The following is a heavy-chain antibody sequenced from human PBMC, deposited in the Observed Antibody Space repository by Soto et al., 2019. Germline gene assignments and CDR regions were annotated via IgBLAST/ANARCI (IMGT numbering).Heavy chain of an antibody. V-gene: IGHV1-69*12. J-gene: IGHJ5*02. CDR3: ARGRGLRLGELSLWKNWFDP. Sequence: QVQLVQSGAEVKKPGSSVKVSCKASGGTFSSYAISWVRQAPGQGLEWMGGIIPIFGTANYAQKFQGRVTITADESTSTAYMELSSLRSEDTAVYYCARGRGLRLGELSLWKNWFDPWGQGTLVTVSS. CDR2: IIPIFGTA. D-gene: IGHD3-16*02. CDR1: GGTFSSYA.